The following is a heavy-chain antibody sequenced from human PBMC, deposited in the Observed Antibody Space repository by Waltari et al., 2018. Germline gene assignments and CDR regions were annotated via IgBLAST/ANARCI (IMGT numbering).Heavy chain of an antibody. CDR2: IIPIFGTA. CDR1: GCTFSSYA. V-gene: IGHV1-69*05. D-gene: IGHD6-6*01. J-gene: IGHJ2*01. CDR3: ARDYEGSSRHTGYFDL. Sequence: QVQLVQSGAEVKKPGSSVKVSCKASGCTFSSYAISWLRTAPGQGLEWMGGIIPIFGTANYAQKLQGRVTMTTDTSTSTAYMELRSLRSDDTAVYYCARDYEGSSRHTGYFDLWGRGTLVTVSS.